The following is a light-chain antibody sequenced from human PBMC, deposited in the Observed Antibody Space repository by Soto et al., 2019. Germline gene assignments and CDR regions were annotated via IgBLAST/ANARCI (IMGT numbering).Light chain of an antibody. J-gene: IGLJ1*01. Sequence: QSVLTQPASVSGSPGQSITISCTGTSSDIGAYNYVSWYQQHPGKAPKLMIYDVNIRPSGVSNRFSGSKSGNTASLTFSGLQAEDEADYFRCSYAGTVAYVFGTGTKVTVL. CDR1: SSDIGAYNY. CDR3: CSYAGTVAYV. CDR2: DVN. V-gene: IGLV2-14*03.